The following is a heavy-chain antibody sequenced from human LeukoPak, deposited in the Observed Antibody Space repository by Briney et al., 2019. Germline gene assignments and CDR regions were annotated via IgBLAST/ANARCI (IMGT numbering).Heavy chain of an antibody. V-gene: IGHV3-53*01. CDR1: GFTVSSNY. Sequence: GGSLRLSCAASGFTVSSNYMSWVRQAPGKGLEWVSVIYSGGSTYYADFVKGRFTISRDNSKNTLYLQMNSLRAEDTAVYYCARAGPNYGSGSYLDYWGQGTLVTVSS. CDR2: IYSGGST. D-gene: IGHD3-10*01. CDR3: ARAGPNYGSGSYLDY. J-gene: IGHJ4*02.